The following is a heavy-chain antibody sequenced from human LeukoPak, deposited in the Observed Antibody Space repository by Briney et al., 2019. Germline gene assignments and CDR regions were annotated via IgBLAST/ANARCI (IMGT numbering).Heavy chain of an antibody. Sequence: GESLKISFKGSGYSFSNYWIAWVRQMPGKGLEWMGIIYPGDSDTTYSPSFQGQVTISADKSISTAYLQWRSLKASGSAMFYCARQAPDGGFDYWARGPWSPSPQ. J-gene: IGHJ4*02. CDR3: ARQAPDGGFDY. CDR1: GYSFSNYW. CDR2: IYPGDSDT. D-gene: IGHD4-23*01. V-gene: IGHV5-51*01.